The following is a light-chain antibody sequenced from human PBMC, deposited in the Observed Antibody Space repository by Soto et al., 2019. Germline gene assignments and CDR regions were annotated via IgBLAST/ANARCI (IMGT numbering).Light chain of an antibody. CDR3: CSYAGSSTFVV. V-gene: IGLV2-23*03. CDR1: SSDVGSYNL. Sequence: QSVLTQHASVSGSPGQSITISCTGTSSDVGSYNLVSWYQQHPGKAPKLMIYEGSKRPSGVSNRFSGSKSGNTASLTISELQAEDEADYYCCSYAGSSTFVVFGGGTKVTVL. CDR2: EGS. J-gene: IGLJ2*01.